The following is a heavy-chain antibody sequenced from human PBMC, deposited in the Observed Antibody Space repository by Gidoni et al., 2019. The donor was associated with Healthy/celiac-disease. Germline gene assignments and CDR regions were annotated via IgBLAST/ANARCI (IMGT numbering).Heavy chain of an antibody. J-gene: IGHJ4*02. Sequence: EVQLVESGGGLVQPGASLRLSCAASGFTFTSYWMTWVRQAPGKGLEWVANIKQDGSEKYYVDSVKGRFTISRDNAKNSLYLQMNSLRAEDTAVYYCARDLIKTYYYDSSGYLHYWGQGTLVTVSS. CDR2: IKQDGSEK. CDR3: ARDLIKTYYYDSSGYLHY. D-gene: IGHD3-22*01. CDR1: GFTFTSYW. V-gene: IGHV3-7*01.